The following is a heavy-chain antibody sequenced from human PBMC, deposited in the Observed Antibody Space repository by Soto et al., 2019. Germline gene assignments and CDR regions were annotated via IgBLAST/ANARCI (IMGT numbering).Heavy chain of an antibody. CDR2: IGTAGDT. V-gene: IGHV3-13*01. D-gene: IGHD4-17*01. CDR3: AHSPDYGDYYYFDY. Sequence: GGSLRLSCAASGFTFSNYDMHWVRQVTGKGLEWVSTIGTAGDTYYPGSVKGRFTISRENAKNSLYLQMNSLRAEDTAVYYCAHSPDYGDYYYFDYWGQGTLVTVSS. CDR1: GFTFSNYD. J-gene: IGHJ4*02.